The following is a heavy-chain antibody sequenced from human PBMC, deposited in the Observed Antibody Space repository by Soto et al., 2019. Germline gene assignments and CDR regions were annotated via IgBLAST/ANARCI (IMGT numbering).Heavy chain of an antibody. CDR3: ASDGDYYESSGSSYYFDY. J-gene: IGHJ4*02. CDR2: ISAYNGNP. CDR1: GYTFTSYG. V-gene: IGHV1-18*01. D-gene: IGHD3-22*01. Sequence: QVQLVQSGAEVKKPGASVKVSCKASGYTFTSYGISWVRQAPGQGLEWMGWISAYNGNPNYAQKLQGTGNMTPDTSTSTSYMELRCLRSDDTTVYYCASDGDYYESSGSSYYFDYWGQGTLVTVSS.